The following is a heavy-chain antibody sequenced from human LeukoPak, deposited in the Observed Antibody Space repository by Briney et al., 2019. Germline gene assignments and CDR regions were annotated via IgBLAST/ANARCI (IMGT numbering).Heavy chain of an antibody. CDR3: ASALRIYYYFDY. V-gene: IGHV3-23*01. CDR1: GFTFNNYG. CDR2: ISDSDGNT. J-gene: IGHJ4*02. D-gene: IGHD1-26*01. Sequence: PGGSLRLSCAASGFTFNNYGMNWVRQAPGKGLEWVSAISDSDGNTYYADSVKGRFTISRDNSKNTLYLQMNSLRAEDTAVYYCASALRIYYYFDYWGQGTLVTVSS.